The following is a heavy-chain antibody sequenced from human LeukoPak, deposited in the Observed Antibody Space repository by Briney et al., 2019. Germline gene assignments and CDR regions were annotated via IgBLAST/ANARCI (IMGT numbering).Heavy chain of an antibody. Sequence: EGSLRLSCAASGFTFSSYWMSWVRQAPGKGLEWVSGINDNGSTRFYAASVKGRFTSSRDNPKNTLYLQMNGLRVEDTAVYYCAKDLQTWPRFPDYWGQGTLVTVSS. CDR1: GFTFSSYW. J-gene: IGHJ4*02. V-gene: IGHV3-23*01. CDR2: INDNGSTR. D-gene: IGHD5-12*01. CDR3: AKDLQTWPRFPDY.